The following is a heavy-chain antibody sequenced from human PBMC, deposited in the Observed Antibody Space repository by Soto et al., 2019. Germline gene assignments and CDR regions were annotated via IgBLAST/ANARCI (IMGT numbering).Heavy chain of an antibody. D-gene: IGHD4-17*01. J-gene: IGHJ6*03. CDR3: AKDYYGDYPLTYMDV. V-gene: IGHV3-9*01. CDR2: ISWNSGSI. CDR1: GFTFDDYA. Sequence: PGGSLRLSCAASGFTFDDYAMHWVRQAPGKGLEWVSGISWNSGSIGYADSVKGRFTISRDNAKNSLYLQMNSLRAEDTALYYCAKDYYGDYPLTYMDVWGKGTTVNVSS.